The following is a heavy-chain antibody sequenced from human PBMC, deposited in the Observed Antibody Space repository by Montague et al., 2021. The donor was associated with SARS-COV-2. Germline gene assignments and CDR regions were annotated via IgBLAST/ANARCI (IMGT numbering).Heavy chain of an antibody. D-gene: IGHD2-2*01. CDR2: IYNTGRT. CDR3: ATEMPAYDVFDI. CDR1: GGSVTSGDYY. Sequence: SETLSLTCTVSGGSVTSGDYYWTWIRQPLGKGLEWIGYIYNTGRTNYNPSLKSRVTISMDTSKNQFSLKVDSVSAADTAVYYCATEMPAYDVFDIWGQGTMVTVSS. V-gene: IGHV4-61*08. J-gene: IGHJ3*02.